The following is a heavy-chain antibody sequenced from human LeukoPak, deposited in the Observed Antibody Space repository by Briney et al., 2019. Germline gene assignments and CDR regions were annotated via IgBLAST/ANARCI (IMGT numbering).Heavy chain of an antibody. CDR1: GFTFGDYA. J-gene: IGHJ4*02. Sequence: QPGGSLRLSCAASGFTFGDYAMHWVRQAPGKGLEWVSLIRGDGRTTSYAGSVKGRFTISRDNSKNSLYLQMSSLRGEDTAMYYCAKDAVAGTWLHYWGQGTLVTVSS. V-gene: IGHV3-43*02. CDR3: AKDAVAGTWLHY. D-gene: IGHD6-19*01. CDR2: IRGDGRTT.